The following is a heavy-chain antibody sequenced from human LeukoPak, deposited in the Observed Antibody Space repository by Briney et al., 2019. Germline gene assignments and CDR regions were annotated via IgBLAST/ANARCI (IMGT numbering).Heavy chain of an antibody. CDR3: ASGAGYYYNDMDV. V-gene: IGHV3-48*03. CDR2: ISSSGNTI. J-gene: IGHJ6*02. D-gene: IGHD3-10*01. CDR1: GFTFSNYE. Sequence: PGGSLRLSCAASGFTFSNYEMNWVRQAPGKGLEWDSYISSSGNTIYYADSVKGRFTISRDNAKNSLYLQMNSLRAEDTAVYYCASGAGYYYNDMDVWGQGTTVTVSS.